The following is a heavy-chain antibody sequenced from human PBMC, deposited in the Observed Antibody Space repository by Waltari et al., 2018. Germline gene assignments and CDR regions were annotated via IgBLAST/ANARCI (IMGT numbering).Heavy chain of an antibody. Sequence: QLQLVQSGAEVKKPGASVKVSCKGSGFIFSNSGITWVRQAPGQGLEWMGWISAYNGNTNYEQKFQGRVTMTTDTSTSTAYMELRSLRSDDTAVYYCARDDVDSSSFGGFWGQGTLVTVSS. J-gene: IGHJ4*02. CDR3: ARDDVDSSSFGGF. D-gene: IGHD6-13*01. CDR1: GFIFSNSG. CDR2: ISAYNGNT. V-gene: IGHV1-18*01.